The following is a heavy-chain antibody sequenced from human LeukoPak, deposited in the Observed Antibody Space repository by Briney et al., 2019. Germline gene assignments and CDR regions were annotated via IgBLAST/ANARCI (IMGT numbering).Heavy chain of an antibody. CDR3: ANEIRPNDY. CDR2: IDISGDNA. CDR1: GFTFSSHA. D-gene: IGHD4-17*01. V-gene: IGHV3-23*01. Sequence: PGGSLRLSCAASGFTFSSHAMCWVRPAPGRGLEWVSSIDISGDNAHYADSVKGRFTISRDNSKNTLYLQMDSQRAEDSAVYYCANEIRPNDYWGQGTLVTVSS. J-gene: IGHJ4*02.